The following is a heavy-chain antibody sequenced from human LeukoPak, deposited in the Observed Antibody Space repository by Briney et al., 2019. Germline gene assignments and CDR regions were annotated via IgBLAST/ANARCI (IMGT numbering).Heavy chain of an antibody. V-gene: IGHV4-31*03. CDR3: AREFRTDYGDLDYFDY. CDR2: IYYSGST. Sequence: SETLSLTCTVSGGSISSGGYYWSWICQHPGKGLEWIGYIYYSGSTYYNPSLKSRVNISVDTSKNQFSLKLSSVTAADTAVYYCAREFRTDYGDLDYFDYWGQGTLVTVSS. J-gene: IGHJ4*02. CDR1: GGSISSGGYY. D-gene: IGHD4-17*01.